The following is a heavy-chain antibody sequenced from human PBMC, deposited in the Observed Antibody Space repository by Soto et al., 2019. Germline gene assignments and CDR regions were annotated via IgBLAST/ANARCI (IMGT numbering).Heavy chain of an antibody. V-gene: IGHV4-4*07. J-gene: IGHJ4*02. CDR1: GGSISNYY. D-gene: IGHD5-18*01. Sequence: PSETLSLTCIVSGGSISNYYWSWIRQPAGKGLEWIGRIYTRVGTNYNPSLKSRVTVSVDTSKSQFSLRLSSVTAADTAVYYCARQGEYSYEYYHDSWGQGTLVTVSS. CDR2: IYTRVGT. CDR3: ARQGEYSYEYYHDS.